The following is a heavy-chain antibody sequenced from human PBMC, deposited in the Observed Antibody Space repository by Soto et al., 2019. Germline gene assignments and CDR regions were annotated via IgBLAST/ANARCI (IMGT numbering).Heavy chain of an antibody. CDR1: GFTFSSYE. CDR2: IGFSGSTK. Sequence: PGGSLRVSCAASGFTFSSYEMNWVRQAPGKGLEWVSYIGFSGSTKYYADSVKGRFTISGDNAKNSLFLQMNSLRAEDTAVYYCARSPFLECNWAQGTLVTVSS. CDR3: ARSPFLECN. D-gene: IGHD3-3*02. V-gene: IGHV3-48*03. J-gene: IGHJ4*02.